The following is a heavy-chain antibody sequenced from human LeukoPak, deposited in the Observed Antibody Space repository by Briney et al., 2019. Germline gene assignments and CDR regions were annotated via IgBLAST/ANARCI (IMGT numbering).Heavy chain of an antibody. D-gene: IGHD3-10*01. Sequence: GGPLNPSCEAPELTLSSIVFNWFGKVQAKGLEWVAVISYDGSNKYYADSVKGRFTISRDNSKNTLYLQMNSLRAEDTAVYYCAKYYYGSGDVWGKGTTVTVSS. V-gene: IGHV3-30*04. CDR1: ELTLSSIV. CDR3: AKYYYGSGDV. J-gene: IGHJ6*04. CDR2: ISYDGSNK.